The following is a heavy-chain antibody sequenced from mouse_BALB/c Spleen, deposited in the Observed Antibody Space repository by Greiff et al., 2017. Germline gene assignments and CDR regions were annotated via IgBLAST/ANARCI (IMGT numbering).Heavy chain of an antibody. Sequence: VQLQQPGAELVKPGASVKLSCKASGYTFTSYWMNWVKQRPGRGLEWIGRIDPSDSETHYNQKFKDKATLTVDKSSSTAYIQLSSLTSEDSAVYYCAREASYGNYGMDYWGQGTSVTVSS. CDR3: AREASYGNYGMDY. CDR1: GYTFTSYW. J-gene: IGHJ4*01. V-gene: IGHV1-74*01. D-gene: IGHD2-1*01. CDR2: IDPSDSET.